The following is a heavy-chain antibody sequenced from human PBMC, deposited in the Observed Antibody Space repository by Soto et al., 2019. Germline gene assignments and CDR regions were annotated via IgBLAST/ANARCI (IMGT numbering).Heavy chain of an antibody. CDR3: AKVLIKPAAHPNYYYGMDV. Sequence: LRLSCAASGFIFSSYGMHWVRQAPGKGLEWVAVISYDGSNKYYADSVKGRFTISRDNSKNTLYLQMNSLRAEDTAVYYCAKVLIKPAAHPNYYYGMDVWGQGTTVTVSS. CDR2: ISYDGSNK. J-gene: IGHJ6*02. CDR1: GFIFSSYG. V-gene: IGHV3-30*18. D-gene: IGHD2-2*01.